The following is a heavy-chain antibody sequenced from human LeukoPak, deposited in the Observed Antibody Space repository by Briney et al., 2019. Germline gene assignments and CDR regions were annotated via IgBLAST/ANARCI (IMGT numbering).Heavy chain of an antibody. V-gene: IGHV4-39*01. J-gene: IGHJ6*03. D-gene: IGHD4-11*01. CDR1: GGSISSSSYY. Sequence: SETLSLTCTVSGGSISSSSYYWGWIRQPPGKGLEWIGSIYYSGSTYYNPSLKSRVTISVDTSKNQFSLKLSSVTAADTAVYYCASDYSNYYYYMDVWGKGTTVTVSS. CDR2: IYYSGST. CDR3: ASDYSNYYYYMDV.